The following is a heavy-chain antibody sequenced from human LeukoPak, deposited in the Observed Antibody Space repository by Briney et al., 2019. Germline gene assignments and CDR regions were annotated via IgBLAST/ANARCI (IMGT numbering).Heavy chain of an antibody. CDR1: GFTFSDYY. CDR2: ISSSGSTI. V-gene: IGHV3-11*01. Sequence: GGSLRLSCAVSGFTFSDYYMSWIRQAPGKGLEWVSYISSSGSTIYYADSVKGRFTISRDNAKNSLYLQMNSLRAEDTAVYYCARDIRPENYDTSGYYSAWGQGTLVIVSS. D-gene: IGHD3-22*01. J-gene: IGHJ5*02. CDR3: ARDIRPENYDTSGYYSA.